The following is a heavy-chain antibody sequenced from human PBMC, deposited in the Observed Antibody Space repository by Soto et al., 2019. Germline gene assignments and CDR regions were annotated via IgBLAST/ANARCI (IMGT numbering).Heavy chain of an antibody. CDR1: GFTVSSNY. CDR3: ASARGYYDTSGYSGYYFDY. Sequence: GGSLRLSCAASGFTVSSNYMTWVRQAPGKGPECVSVIYSSDTTYYADSVKGRFTISRDNSKNTLYLQMNSLRAEDTAVYYCASARGYYDTSGYSGYYFDYWRQGTLVTVSS. D-gene: IGHD3-22*01. V-gene: IGHV3-53*01. CDR2: IYSSDTT. J-gene: IGHJ4*02.